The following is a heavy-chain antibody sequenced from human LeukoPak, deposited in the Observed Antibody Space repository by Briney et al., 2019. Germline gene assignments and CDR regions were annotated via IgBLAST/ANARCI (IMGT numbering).Heavy chain of an antibody. J-gene: IGHJ3*02. V-gene: IGHV4-38-2*02. D-gene: IGHD5-24*01. CDR1: GYSISSGYY. CDR2: IYHSGST. CDR3: AGTMATISSDAFDI. Sequence: SETLSLTCTVSGYSISSGYYWGWIRQPPGKGLEWIGSIYHSGSTYYNPSLKSRVTISVDTSKNQFSLELSSVTAADTAVYYCAGTMATISSDAFDIWGQGTMVTVSS.